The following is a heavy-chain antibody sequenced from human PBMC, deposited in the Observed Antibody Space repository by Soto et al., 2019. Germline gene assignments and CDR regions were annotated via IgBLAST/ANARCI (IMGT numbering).Heavy chain of an antibody. V-gene: IGHV3-30*18. CDR3: AKNEATVTTWDYYYYGMDV. CDR1: GFTFSSYG. J-gene: IGHJ6*02. D-gene: IGHD4-4*01. CDR2: ISYDGSNK. Sequence: QVQLVESGGGVVQPGRSLRLSCAASGFTFSSYGMHWVRQAPGKGLEWVAVISYDGSNKYYADSVKGRFTISRDNSKNTLYLKMNSLRAEDTAVYYCAKNEATVTTWDYYYYGMDVWGQGTTVTVSS.